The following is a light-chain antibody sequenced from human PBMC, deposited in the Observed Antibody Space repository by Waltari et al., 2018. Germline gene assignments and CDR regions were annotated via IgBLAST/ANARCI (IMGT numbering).Light chain of an antibody. CDR1: QGIGTW. CDR3: QQANTFPLT. V-gene: IGKV1-12*01. Sequence: DIQMTKSPSSVSASVGDRVTITCRASQGIGTWLAWYQQKPGKAPKLLIYGASSLQSWVPPRFSGSGSGTDFTLTINNLQPEDFATYSCQQANTFPLTFGGGTKVEIK. J-gene: IGKJ4*01. CDR2: GAS.